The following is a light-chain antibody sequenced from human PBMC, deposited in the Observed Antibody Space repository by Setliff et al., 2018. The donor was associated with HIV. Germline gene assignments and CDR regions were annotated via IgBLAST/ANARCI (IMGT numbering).Light chain of an antibody. Sequence: QSALAQPASVSGPPGQSITISCTGTSSDIGGYNYVSWYQQHPGKAPKLLIYDITKRPSGVPDRFSGFKSGNTASLTISGLQAEDEADYYCCSYAGNFVFVFGGGTQLTVL. CDR2: DIT. J-gene: IGLJ7*01. CDR1: SSDIGGYNY. CDR3: CSYAGNFVFV. V-gene: IGLV2-11*01.